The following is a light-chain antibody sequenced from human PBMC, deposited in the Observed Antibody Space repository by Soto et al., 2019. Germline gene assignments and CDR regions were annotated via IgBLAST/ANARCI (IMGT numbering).Light chain of an antibody. Sequence: EIVLTQSPATLSVAPGNRATLSCRASQSVNSDLAWYQQKPGPPPPLLLYGASTRATGTPPRFSGSGSGTEFTLTISSLQSEDFAVYFCQQYNNWPPYTFGQGTKVDIK. J-gene: IGKJ2*01. CDR1: QSVNSD. CDR3: QQYNNWPPYT. V-gene: IGKV3-15*01. CDR2: GAS.